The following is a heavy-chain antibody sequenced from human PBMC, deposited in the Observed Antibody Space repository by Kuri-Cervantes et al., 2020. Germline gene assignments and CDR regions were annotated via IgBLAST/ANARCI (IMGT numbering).Heavy chain of an antibody. V-gene: IGHV3-21*04. J-gene: IGHJ3*02. D-gene: IGHD3-16*02. Sequence: GESLKISCAASGFTFSSYGMHWVRQAPGKGLEWVSSISSSSSYIYYADSVKGRFTISRDNAKNSLYLQMNSLRAEDTALYYCAKFILGAFDIWGQGTMVTVSS. CDR2: ISSSSSYI. CDR1: GFTFSSYG. CDR3: AKFILGAFDI.